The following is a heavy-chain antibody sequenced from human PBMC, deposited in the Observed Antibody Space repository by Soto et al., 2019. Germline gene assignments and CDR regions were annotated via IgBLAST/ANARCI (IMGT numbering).Heavy chain of an antibody. D-gene: IGHD3-10*01. J-gene: IGHJ6*02. CDR2: FDPEEDET. V-gene: IGHV1-24*01. CDR3: ATGGGFGKWGHTSPLLYGMDD. CDR1: GYTFTDLS. Sequence: ASVKVSCKVSGYTFTDLSIHWVRQAPGEGLEWMGGFDPEEDETIYAQKFQGRVAMTEDTSTDTAYMELSSLKSEDTAMYYCATGGGFGKWGHTSPLLYGMDDWGQGTAVTVSS.